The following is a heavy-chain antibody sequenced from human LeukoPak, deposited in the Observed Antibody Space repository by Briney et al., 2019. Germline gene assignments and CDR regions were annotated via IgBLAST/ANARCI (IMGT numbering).Heavy chain of an antibody. V-gene: IGHV3-23*01. D-gene: IGHD6-13*01. CDR3: VKGLAAMSN. Sequence: GGSLRLSCAASGFTFSTYAMSWVRQAPGKGLEWVSDISASGVTTSYAGYAKGRFIISRDNSKDTLYLQMNSLRAEDTAIYYCVKGLAAMSNWGQGTLVTVSS. CDR2: ISASGVTT. CDR1: GFTFSTYA. J-gene: IGHJ4*02.